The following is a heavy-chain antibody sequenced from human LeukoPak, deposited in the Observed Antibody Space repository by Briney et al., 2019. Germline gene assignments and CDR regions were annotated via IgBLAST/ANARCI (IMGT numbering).Heavy chain of an antibody. J-gene: IGHJ4*02. D-gene: IGHD1-26*01. V-gene: IGHV3-30-3*01. CDR2: ISYDGSNK. CDR3: ARGGSGRNFDY. Sequence: GGSLRLSCAASGFTFSSYAMHWVRQAPGKGLEWVAVISYDGSNKYYADSVKGRFTISRDNSKNTLYLQMNSLRAEDTAVYYCARGGSGRNFDYWGQGTLVTVSS. CDR1: GFTFSSYA.